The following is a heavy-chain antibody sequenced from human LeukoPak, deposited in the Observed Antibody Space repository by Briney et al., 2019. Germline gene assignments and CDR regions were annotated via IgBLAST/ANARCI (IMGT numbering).Heavy chain of an antibody. Sequence: SVKVSCKASGGTFSSYAISWVRQAPGQGLEWMGIINPSGGSTSYAQKFQGRVTITADKSTSTAYMELSSLRSEDTAVYYCARGTPMATIHFHAFDIWGQGTMVTVSS. CDR3: ARGTPMATIHFHAFDI. CDR2: INPSGGST. D-gene: IGHD5-24*01. J-gene: IGHJ3*02. CDR1: GGTFSSYA. V-gene: IGHV1-69*04.